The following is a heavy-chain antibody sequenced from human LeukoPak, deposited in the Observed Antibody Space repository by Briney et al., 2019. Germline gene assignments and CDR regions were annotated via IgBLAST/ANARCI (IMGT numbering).Heavy chain of an antibody. CDR3: ARSASIAVAGPPFDY. D-gene: IGHD6-19*01. CDR1: GYTFTSYG. Sequence: GASVKVSCKASGYTFTSYGISWVRQAPGQGLEWMGRISAYNGNTNYAQKLQGRVTMTTDTSTSTAYMELRSLRSDDTAVYYCARSASIAVAGPPFDYWGQGTLVTVSS. CDR2: ISAYNGNT. V-gene: IGHV1-18*01. J-gene: IGHJ4*02.